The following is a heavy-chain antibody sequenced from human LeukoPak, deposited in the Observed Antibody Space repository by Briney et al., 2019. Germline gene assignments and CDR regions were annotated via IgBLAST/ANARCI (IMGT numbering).Heavy chain of an antibody. J-gene: IGHJ4*02. CDR1: GFTVSTNY. Sequence: EGSLRLSCAASGFTVSTNYMSWVRQAPGKGLEWVSVIYSGDSTYYADSVKGRFTISRDNSKNTLYLQMNSLRVEDTAVYYCARGRQYSSGWNYFDYWGQGTLVTVSS. V-gene: IGHV3-53*01. D-gene: IGHD6-19*01. CDR3: ARGRQYSSGWNYFDY. CDR2: IYSGDST.